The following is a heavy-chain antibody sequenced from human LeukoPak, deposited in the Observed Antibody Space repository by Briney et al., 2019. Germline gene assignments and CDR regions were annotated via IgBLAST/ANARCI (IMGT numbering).Heavy chain of an antibody. CDR3: ARESPVLYGMDV. J-gene: IGHJ6*02. V-gene: IGHV3-66*01. CDR1: GFTVSSNY. D-gene: IGHD6-6*01. Sequence: GGSLRLSCAASGFTVSSNYMSWVRQAPGKGLEWVSVIYSGGSTYYADSVKGSFTISRDNSKNTLYLQMNSLRAEDTAVYYCARESPVLYGMDVWGQGTTVTVSS. CDR2: IYSGGST.